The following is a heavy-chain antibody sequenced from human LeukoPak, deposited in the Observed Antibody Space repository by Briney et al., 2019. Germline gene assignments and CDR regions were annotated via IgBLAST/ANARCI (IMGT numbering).Heavy chain of an antibody. CDR3: ARFRWLLDFDY. D-gene: IGHD3-22*01. CDR1: GGSISSSSYY. CDR2: IYYGGSA. V-gene: IGHV4-39*01. Sequence: SETLSLTCTVSGGSISSSSYYWGWIRQPPGKGLEWIGSIYYGGSAYYNPSLKSRVTISVDTSKNQFSLKLGSVTAADTAVYYCARFRWLLDFDYWGQGTLVTVSS. J-gene: IGHJ4*02.